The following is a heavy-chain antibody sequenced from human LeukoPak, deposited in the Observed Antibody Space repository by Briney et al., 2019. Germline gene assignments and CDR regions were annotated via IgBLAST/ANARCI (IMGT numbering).Heavy chain of an antibody. CDR1: GYTFTGYY. J-gene: IGHJ4*02. CDR2: INPNSGGA. CDR3: ARVPYYYDSSGCFDN. V-gene: IGHV1-2*02. D-gene: IGHD3-22*01. Sequence: GASVKVSCKASGYTFTGYYMHWVRQGPGQGLEWMGWINPNSGGANYAQKFQGRVTMTRDTSISTAYMELSRLRSDDTAVYYCARVPYYYDSSGCFDNWGQGTLVTVSS.